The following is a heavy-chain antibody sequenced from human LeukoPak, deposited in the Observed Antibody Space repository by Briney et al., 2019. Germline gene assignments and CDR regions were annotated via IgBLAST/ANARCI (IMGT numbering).Heavy chain of an antibody. CDR3: ARAGHDSSGYSFRLDY. V-gene: IGHV1-2*02. D-gene: IGHD3-22*01. CDR1: GYTFAGHH. Sequence: ASVKVSCKTSGYTFAGHHIHWVRQAPGQGLGWMGWINPSGGDTKYAQNFQDRVIMSRDTSISAAYMDLSRLSSDDTAIYHCARAGHDSSGYSFRLDYWGQGTLVTVSS. J-gene: IGHJ4*02. CDR2: INPSGGDT.